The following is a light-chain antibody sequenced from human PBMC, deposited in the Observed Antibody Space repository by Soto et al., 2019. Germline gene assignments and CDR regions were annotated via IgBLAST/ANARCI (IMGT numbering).Light chain of an antibody. CDR3: QQSLTIPYT. CDR1: QTISTH. J-gene: IGKJ2*01. V-gene: IGKV1-39*01. Sequence: DLQMTQSPSSLSASVRDRVTITRRASQTISTHLNWYQQKPGKAPKLLIYAASTLQSGVPSRFSGSGSGTDFTLTINSLQPEDFATYYCQQSLTIPYTFGQGTKLEIK. CDR2: AAS.